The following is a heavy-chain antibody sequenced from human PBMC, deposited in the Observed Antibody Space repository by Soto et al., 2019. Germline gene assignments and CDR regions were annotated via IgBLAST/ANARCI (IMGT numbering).Heavy chain of an antibody. Sequence: SETLSLTCAVSSGSISSSNWWSWVRQPPGKGMEWIGEIYHSGSTNYNPSLKSRVTISVDKSKNQFSLKLSSVTAADTAVYYCARVRHYGEYVGEDYYMDVWGKGTTVTVSS. V-gene: IGHV4-4*02. J-gene: IGHJ6*03. CDR2: IYHSGST. CDR1: SGSISSSNW. CDR3: ARVRHYGEYVGEDYYMDV. D-gene: IGHD4-17*01.